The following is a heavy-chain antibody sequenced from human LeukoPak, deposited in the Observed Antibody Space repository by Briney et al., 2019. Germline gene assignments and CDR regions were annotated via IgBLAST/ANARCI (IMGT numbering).Heavy chain of an antibody. CDR3: ARVGGDYSSPYYYYGMDV. J-gene: IGHJ6*02. Sequence: SETLSLTCAVSGGSISSGGYSWSWIRQPPGKGLEWIGYIYHSGSTYYKPSLKSRVTISVDRSKNQFSLKLSSVTAADTAVYYCARVGGDYSSPYYYYGMDVWGQGTTVTVSS. CDR1: GGSISSGGYS. V-gene: IGHV4-30-2*01. CDR2: IYHSGST. D-gene: IGHD4-17*01.